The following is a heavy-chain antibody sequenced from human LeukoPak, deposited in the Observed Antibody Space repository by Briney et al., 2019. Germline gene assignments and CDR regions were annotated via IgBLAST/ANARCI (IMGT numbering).Heavy chain of an antibody. CDR3: AREERDTGYHMTSAYSYGMDL. CDR2: ISAYNGNT. D-gene: IGHD5-12*01. J-gene: IGHJ6*04. Sequence: ASVKVSCESSGYTFTIYGIIWVRQAPGQGLEWRIWISAYNGNTHYAQELQGRVTMTRDTSRSTDYLELRSLRYDDTAVYYRAREERDTGYHMTSAYSYGMDLWAKGPRVPVPS. CDR1: GYTFTIYG. V-gene: IGHV1-18*04.